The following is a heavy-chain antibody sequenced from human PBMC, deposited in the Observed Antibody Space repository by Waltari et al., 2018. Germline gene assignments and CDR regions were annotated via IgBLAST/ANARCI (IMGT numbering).Heavy chain of an antibody. CDR1: GSMSSYY. D-gene: IGHD7-27*01. V-gene: IGHV4-59*08. CDR3: ARLWGDY. J-gene: IGHJ4*02. CDR2: IYDSGST. Sequence: GSMSSYYWGCIRQPPGKGLGWIGCIYDSGSTNYSPSLKSRVTISIDTSKIQFSLKLTSVPAADTAVYYCARLWGDYWGQGTLVTVSS.